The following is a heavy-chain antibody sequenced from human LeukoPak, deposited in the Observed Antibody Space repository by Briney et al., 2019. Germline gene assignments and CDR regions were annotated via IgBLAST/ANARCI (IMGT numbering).Heavy chain of an antibody. CDR2: TYSGGST. V-gene: IGHV3-66*01. D-gene: IGHD2-15*01. Sequence: GGSLRLSSAASGFTVSSNYMSWVRQAPGKGLEWVSVTYSGGSTYYADSVKGRFTISRDNSKNTLYLQMNSLRAEDTAVYYCARGPQYCTGGSCYSGFDYWGQGTLVTVSS. CDR3: ARGPQYCTGGSCYSGFDY. J-gene: IGHJ4*02. CDR1: GFTVSSNY.